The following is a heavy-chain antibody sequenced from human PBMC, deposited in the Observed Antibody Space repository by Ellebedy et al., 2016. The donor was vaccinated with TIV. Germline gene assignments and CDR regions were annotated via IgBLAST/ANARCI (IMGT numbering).Heavy chain of an antibody. CDR3: ASPRILSVAGTYALDV. Sequence: GESLKLSCAASGFTFSGPALHRVRQASGKGLEWVGRIRTKAESYATVFAATVKGRFPISRDDSKNTSYLQMNSLQNEDSAVYYCASPRILSVAGTYALDVWGQGTTVTVSS. D-gene: IGHD6-13*01. V-gene: IGHV3-73*01. CDR2: IRTKAESYAT. J-gene: IGHJ6*02. CDR1: GFTFSGPA.